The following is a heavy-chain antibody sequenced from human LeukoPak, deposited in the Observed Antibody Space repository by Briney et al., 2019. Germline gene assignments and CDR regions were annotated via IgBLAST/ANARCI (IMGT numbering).Heavy chain of an antibody. J-gene: IGHJ4*02. D-gene: IGHD3-22*01. Sequence: PGGSLRLSCAASGFTFSSYAMSWVRQAPGKGLEWVGFIRSKAYGGTIEYAASVKDRFTILRDDSKSIVYLQMNSVKTEDTAVYSCTRVYYYDSSGEVYFDYWGQGTLVTVSS. CDR1: GFTFSSYA. CDR3: TRVYYYDSSGEVYFDY. CDR2: IRSKAYGGTI. V-gene: IGHV3-49*04.